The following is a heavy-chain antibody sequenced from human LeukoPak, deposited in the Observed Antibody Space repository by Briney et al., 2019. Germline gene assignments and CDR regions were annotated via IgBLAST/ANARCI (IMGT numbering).Heavy chain of an antibody. D-gene: IGHD6-13*01. CDR1: GFTFSSYW. V-gene: IGHV3-7*03. CDR2: IKQDGSEK. CDR3: AKALSSSHYYMDV. J-gene: IGHJ6*03. Sequence: GGSLRLSCAASGFTFSSYWMSWVRQAPGKGLEWVANIKQDGSEKYYVDSVKGRFTISRDNAKNSLYLQMNSLRTEDTALYYCAKALSSSHYYMDVWGKGTTVTVSS.